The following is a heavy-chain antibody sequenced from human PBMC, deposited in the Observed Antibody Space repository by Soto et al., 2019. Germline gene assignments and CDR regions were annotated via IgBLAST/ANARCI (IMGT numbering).Heavy chain of an antibody. CDR1: GYTFTSYA. CDR3: GSCFTAPATMGY. J-gene: IGHJ4*02. CDR2: INADNGNT. D-gene: IGHD2-2*01. V-gene: IGHV1-3*01. Sequence: QVQLVQSGAEVKKPGASVKVSCKASGYTFTSYAMHWVRQAPGQGLEWMGWINADNGNTKYSQKFQGRVTITRDTSASTADMEVSRLRSEDTAVYYCGSCFTAPATMGYWGQGTLVTVSS.